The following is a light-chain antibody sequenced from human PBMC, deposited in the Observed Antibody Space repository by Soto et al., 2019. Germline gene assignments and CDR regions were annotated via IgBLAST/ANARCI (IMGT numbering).Light chain of an antibody. CDR2: DAS. V-gene: IGKV1-5*01. J-gene: IGKJ1*01. Sequence: DIQMTQSPSTLSASVGDRVTITCRASQGIRTWLAWYQQKPGKAPKLLIYDASTLESGVPSRFSGSGSGTEFTLTINSLQPDDFATYYCQQYNVYSRIFGQGTKVDIK. CDR1: QGIRTW. CDR3: QQYNVYSRI.